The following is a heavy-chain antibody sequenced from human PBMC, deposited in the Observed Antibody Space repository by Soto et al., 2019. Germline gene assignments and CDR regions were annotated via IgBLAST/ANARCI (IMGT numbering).Heavy chain of an antibody. J-gene: IGHJ4*02. CDR1: GGSIGSGNW. V-gene: IGHV4-4*02. CDR3: ASHRGNTYGPYDY. CDR2: ISHSGST. D-gene: IGHD5-18*01. Sequence: QVQLQESGPGLVKPSGTLSLTCAVSGGSIGSGNWWSWVRQPPGKGLEWIGEISHSGSTNYNPSLTRRVTITVDRYNKQFSLSLTSVTAAATGVYYCASHRGNTYGPYDYWDQGPLVPVSS.